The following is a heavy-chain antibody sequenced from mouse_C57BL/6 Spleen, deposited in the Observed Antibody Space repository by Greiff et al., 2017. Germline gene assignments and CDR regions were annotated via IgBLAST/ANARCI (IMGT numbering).Heavy chain of an antibody. J-gene: IGHJ3*01. CDR2: FHPYNDDT. V-gene: IGHV1-47*01. Sequence: QVQLQQSGAELVKPGASVKMSCKASGYTFTTYPLEWMKQNHGKSLEWIGNFHPYNDDTKYNEKFKGKATLTVEKSSSTVYLELSRLTSDDSAVYYCARRGFYYGNYGGFAYWGQGTLVTVSA. CDR1: GYTFTTYP. CDR3: ARRGFYYGNYGGFAY. D-gene: IGHD2-1*01.